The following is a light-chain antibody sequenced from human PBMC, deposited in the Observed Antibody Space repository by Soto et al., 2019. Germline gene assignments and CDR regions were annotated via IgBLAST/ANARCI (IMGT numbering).Light chain of an antibody. Sequence: EIVMTQSPATLSVSQGERATLSCRASQSVSSYYLAWYQQKPGQAPRLLIYDASNRATGIPARFSGSGSGTDFTLTISSLEPEDFAVYYCQQRSNWPPGVTFGQGTRLEI. J-gene: IGKJ5*01. CDR1: QSVSSY. CDR3: QQRSNWPPGVT. CDR2: DAS. V-gene: IGKV3-11*01.